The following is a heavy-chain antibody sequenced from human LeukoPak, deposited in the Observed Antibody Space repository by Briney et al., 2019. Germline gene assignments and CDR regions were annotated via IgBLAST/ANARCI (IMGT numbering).Heavy chain of an antibody. CDR1: GTSLSGYH. J-gene: IGHJ5*02. CDR2: ISHGGST. V-gene: IGHV4-34*01. D-gene: IGHD2-8*02. Sequence: SETLSLTCAVYGTSLSGYHWSWIRQPPGKGVEWIGEISHGGSTNYNPSLKSRVTISLETSKKQLSLNLSSVTVADTAVYYCARRALIYWSYGIFEGELDPWGQGTLVIVSS. CDR3: ARRALIYWSYGIFEGELDP.